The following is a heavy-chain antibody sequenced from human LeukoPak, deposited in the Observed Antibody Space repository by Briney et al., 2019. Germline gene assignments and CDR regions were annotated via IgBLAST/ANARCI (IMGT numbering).Heavy chain of an antibody. CDR2: INSDGTST. V-gene: IGHV3-74*01. CDR3: AREVITMDAY. D-gene: IGHD3-10*01. J-gene: IGHJ4*02. CDR1: GFTFSRYW. Sequence: GGSLRLSCAASGFTFSRYWMHWVRQAPGKGLVWVSRINSDGTSTNYAGSVKGRFTISRDNAKNTLFLQMNNLRAEDTAQYYCAREVITMDAYWGQGTLVTVSS.